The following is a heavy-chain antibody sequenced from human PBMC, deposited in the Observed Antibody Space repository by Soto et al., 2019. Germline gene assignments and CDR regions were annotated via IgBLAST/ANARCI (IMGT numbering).Heavy chain of an antibody. J-gene: IGHJ2*01. CDR2: IIPIFGTA. Sequence: QVQLVQSGAEVKKPGSSVKVSCKASGGTFSSYAISWVRQAPGQGLEWMGGIIPIFGTANYAQKFQGRVTSTADESTSTAYMELSSLRSEDTAVYYCATPSPYYYDSSGYSHWYFDLWGRGTLVTVSS. V-gene: IGHV1-69*01. CDR1: GGTFSSYA. CDR3: ATPSPYYYDSSGYSHWYFDL. D-gene: IGHD3-22*01.